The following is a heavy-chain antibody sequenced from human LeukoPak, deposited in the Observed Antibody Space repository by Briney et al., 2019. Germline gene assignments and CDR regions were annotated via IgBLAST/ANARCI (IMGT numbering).Heavy chain of an antibody. J-gene: IGHJ4*02. CDR1: GFTLSSYW. V-gene: IGHV3-7*01. CDR3: GKDASNLVAATAIDS. CDR2: IKQDGSEK. Sequence: PGGSLRLSCAASGFTLSSYWMSWVRQAPGKGLEWVANIKQDGSEKYYVDSVKGRFTISRDNAKNTLDLEMNSLRAEDTAVYYCGKDASNLVAATAIDSWGQGTLVTVSS. D-gene: IGHD2-15*01.